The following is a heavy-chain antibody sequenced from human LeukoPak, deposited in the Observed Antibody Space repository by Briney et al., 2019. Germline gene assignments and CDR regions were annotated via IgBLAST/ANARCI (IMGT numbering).Heavy chain of an antibody. D-gene: IGHD6-13*01. CDR1: RYSFTSYW. Sequence: GESLRISCKGSRYSFTSYWISWVRQVPGKGLEWMGRIDPSDSYTNYSPSFQGHVTISADKSITTAYLQWSSLKASDTAMYYCARHIVAAGTGLLGGIDYWGQGTLVTVSS. J-gene: IGHJ4*02. CDR3: ARHIVAAGTGLLGGIDY. CDR2: IDPSDSYT. V-gene: IGHV5-10-1*01.